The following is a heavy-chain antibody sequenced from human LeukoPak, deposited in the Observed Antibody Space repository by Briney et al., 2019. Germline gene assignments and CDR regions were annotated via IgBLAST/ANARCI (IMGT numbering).Heavy chain of an antibody. CDR2: IYPGDSDT. CDR1: GYSFTSYW. V-gene: IGHV5-51*01. CDR3: ATGIAAAGFTFDY. J-gene: IGHJ4*02. D-gene: IGHD6-13*01. Sequence: GESLKISCKGSGYSFTSYWIGWVRLMPGKGLEWMGIIYPGDSDTRYSPSFQGQVTISADKSISTAYLQWSSLKASDTAMYYCATGIAAAGFTFDYWGQGTLVTVSS.